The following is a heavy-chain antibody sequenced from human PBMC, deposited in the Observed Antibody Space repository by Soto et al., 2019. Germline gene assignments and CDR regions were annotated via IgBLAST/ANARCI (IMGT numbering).Heavy chain of an antibody. J-gene: IGHJ4*02. CDR1: GGTFSSYS. CDR2: IIPIFGTA. D-gene: IGHD1-26*01. Sequence: QVQLVQSGAEVKKPGSSVKVSCKASGGTFSSYSINWVRQAPGQGLEWMGEIIPIFGTANYAQKFQGRVTITADEPTSTAYMELSSLRSEETAVYYCARDGGRHSGGIDYWGQGTLVTVSS. V-gene: IGHV1-69*01. CDR3: ARDGGRHSGGIDY.